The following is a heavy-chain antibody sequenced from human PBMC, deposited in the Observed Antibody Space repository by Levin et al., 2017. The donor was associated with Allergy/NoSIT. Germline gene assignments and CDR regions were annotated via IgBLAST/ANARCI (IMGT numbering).Heavy chain of an antibody. J-gene: IGHJ4*02. CDR3: AKSLSSSTWYFFDY. CDR2: ISGSGGIT. Sequence: GGSLRLSCAASGFTFSSYAMSRVRQAPGKGLEWVSGISGSGGITYYADSVKGRFTISRDNSKNTLYLQMNSLRADDTAVYYCAKSLSSSTWYFFDYWGQGTLVTVSS. CDR1: GFTFSSYA. D-gene: IGHD6-13*01. V-gene: IGHV3-23*01.